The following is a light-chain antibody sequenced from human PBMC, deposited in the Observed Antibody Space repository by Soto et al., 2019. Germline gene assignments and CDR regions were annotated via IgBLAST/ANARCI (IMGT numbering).Light chain of an antibody. Sequence: QSALTQPPSVSGAPGQRVTISCSGSSSNIGSHTVNWYQQLPGTAPKLLIYTDNQWASGVPERFSGSKSGTSASLAISGLQFEDEADYYCAAWDDSMKEVFGTGTKVTVL. J-gene: IGLJ1*01. CDR3: AAWDDSMKEV. V-gene: IGLV1-44*01. CDR2: TDN. CDR1: SSNIGSHT.